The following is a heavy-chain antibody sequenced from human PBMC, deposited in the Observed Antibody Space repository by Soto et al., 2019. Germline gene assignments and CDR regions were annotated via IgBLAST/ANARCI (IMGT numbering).Heavy chain of an antibody. D-gene: IGHD3-16*01. CDR3: ARDRILGGMDV. CDR2: IKQDGSEK. V-gene: IGHV3-7*01. CDR1: GFTLSRYW. Sequence: LRLSCAASGFTLSRYWMSWVRQAPGKGLEWVANIKQDGSEKYYVDSVKGRFTISRDNAKNSLFVQMNSLRAEDTAVYYCARDRILGGMDVWGQGTTVTVSS. J-gene: IGHJ6*02.